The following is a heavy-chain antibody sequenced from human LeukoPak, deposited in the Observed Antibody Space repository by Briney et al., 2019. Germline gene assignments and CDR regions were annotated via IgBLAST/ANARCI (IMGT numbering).Heavy chain of an antibody. CDR2: ISNTGNT. J-gene: IGHJ3*01. D-gene: IGHD4-17*01. CDR1: RVSINDYY. V-gene: IGHV4-59*01. Sequence: PSETLSLTCSVARVSINDYYWTWIRQPPGKGLEWIGYISNTGNTNCNPSLRSRVTMSIDTPKNQFSLKVDSVTAADTAVYYCARPYYGHSVGDAYDVWGQGTLVTVSS. CDR3: ARPYYGHSVGDAYDV.